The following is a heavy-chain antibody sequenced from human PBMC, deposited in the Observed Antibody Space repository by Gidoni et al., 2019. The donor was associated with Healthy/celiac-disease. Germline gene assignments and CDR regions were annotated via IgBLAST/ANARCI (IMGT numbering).Heavy chain of an antibody. CDR3: AKDRYSSGWYVGDY. CDR2: ISWNSGSI. D-gene: IGHD6-19*01. J-gene: IGHJ4*02. V-gene: IGHV3-9*01. Sequence: EVQLVESGGGLVQPGRSLRLSCAASGFTFDDYAMHWVRQAPGKGLEGVSGISWNSGSIGYADSVKGRFTISRDNAKNSLYLQMNSLRAEDTALYYCAKDRYSSGWYVGDYWGQGTLVTVSS. CDR1: GFTFDDYA.